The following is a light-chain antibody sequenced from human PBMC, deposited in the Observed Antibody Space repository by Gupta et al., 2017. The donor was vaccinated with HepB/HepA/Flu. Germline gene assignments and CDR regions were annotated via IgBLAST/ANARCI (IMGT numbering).Light chain of an antibody. J-gene: IGKJ2*01. Sequence: DIMMSQPPDSLAVSLVERATLHSKSSPSVLYHSNRFNYFAWYQQQPGQPPKLLIVWASTRDYGVPDRFSGSGSGKDFTLTSSSVQAEDVAVYYCQQDNCTPFTFGQGTKLEIK. V-gene: IGKV4-1*01. CDR3: QQDNCTPFT. CDR1: PSVLYHSNRFNY. CDR2: WAS.